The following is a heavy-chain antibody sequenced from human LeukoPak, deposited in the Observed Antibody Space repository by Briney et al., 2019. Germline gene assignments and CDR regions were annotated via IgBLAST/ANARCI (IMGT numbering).Heavy chain of an antibody. CDR2: INHSGST. CDR3: ARDQSGGYHYMDV. Sequence: SETLSLTCAVYGGSFSGYYWSWIRQPPGKGLEWIGEINHSGSTNYNPSLKSRVTISVDTSKNQFSLKLSSVTPEDTAVYYCARDQSGGYHYMDVWGKGTTVTVSS. CDR1: GGSFSGYY. D-gene: IGHD3-10*01. V-gene: IGHV4-34*01. J-gene: IGHJ6*03.